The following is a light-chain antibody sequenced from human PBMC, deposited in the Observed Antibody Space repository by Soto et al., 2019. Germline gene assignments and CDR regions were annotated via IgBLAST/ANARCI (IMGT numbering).Light chain of an antibody. V-gene: IGKV1-9*01. J-gene: IGKJ1*01. Sequence: TQFTQSPSSLSASVGDRVTITCRASQGISSYLAWYQQKPGKAPKLLIYAASTLQSGVPSRFSGSGSGTDFTLTIRSLHPDDFATYYCQQYNILSTFGQGTKVDIK. CDR1: QGISSY. CDR3: QQYNILST. CDR2: AAS.